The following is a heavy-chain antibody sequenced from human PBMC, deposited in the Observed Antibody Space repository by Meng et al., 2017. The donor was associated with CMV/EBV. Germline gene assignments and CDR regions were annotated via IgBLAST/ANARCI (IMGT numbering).Heavy chain of an antibody. J-gene: IGHJ4*02. CDR1: VYTFTSYD. D-gene: IGHD6-19*01. CDR3: ARVKGHSSGWYFVDY. V-gene: IGHV1-8*03. CDR2: MNPNSGNT. Sequence: ASVTVSCKASVYTFTSYDINWLRQATGQGLEWMGWMNPNSGNTGYAQKFQGRVTITSNTSISTAYMELSSLRSEDTAVYYCARVKGHSSGWYFVDYWGQGTLVTVSS.